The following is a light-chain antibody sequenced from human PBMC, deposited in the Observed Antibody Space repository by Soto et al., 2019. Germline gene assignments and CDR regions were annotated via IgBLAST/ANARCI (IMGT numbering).Light chain of an antibody. V-gene: IGKV3-11*01. CDR1: QSVSSY. CDR3: QQRSNWPPIT. J-gene: IGKJ5*01. CDR2: DAS. Sequence: IVITQSPGTLSFSPVERASLSFMSSQSVSSYLAWYQQKPGQAPRLLIYDASNRATGIPARFSGGGSGTDFTLTIDNLEPEDFAIYYCQQRSNWPPITFGQGTRLEIK.